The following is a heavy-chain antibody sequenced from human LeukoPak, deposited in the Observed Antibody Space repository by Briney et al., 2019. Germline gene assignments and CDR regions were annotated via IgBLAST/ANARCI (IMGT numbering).Heavy chain of an antibody. V-gene: IGHV1-3*01. CDR2: INAGNGNT. J-gene: IGHJ4*02. D-gene: IGHD5-18*01. CDR1: GYTFTSYA. CDR3: ARGGDTAMADFDY. Sequence: ASVKVSCKASGYTFTSYAMHWVRQAPGQRLERMGWINAGNGNTKYSQKFQGRVTITRDTSASTAYMELSSLRSEDTAVYYCARGGDTAMADFDYWGQGTLVTVSS.